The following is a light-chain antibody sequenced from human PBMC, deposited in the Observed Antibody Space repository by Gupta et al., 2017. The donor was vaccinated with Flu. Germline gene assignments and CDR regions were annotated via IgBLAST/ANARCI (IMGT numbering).Light chain of an antibody. Sequence: EIVLTQSPGTLSLSPGERATLSCRASQSVNSNYLAWYQQKPGQAPRLLIYGASSRATGIPDRFSGSGYGTDFTLTISRREPEDFAVYYCQQFGSSPPITFGPGPKVDIK. CDR3: QQFGSSPPIT. V-gene: IGKV3-20*01. CDR1: QSVNSNY. J-gene: IGKJ3*01. CDR2: GAS.